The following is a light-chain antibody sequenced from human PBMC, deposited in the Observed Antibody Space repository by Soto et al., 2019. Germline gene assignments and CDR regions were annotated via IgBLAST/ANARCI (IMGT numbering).Light chain of an antibody. J-gene: IGLJ3*02. Sequence: QSVLTQPASVSGSPGQSITISCTGTSSDVGTYNLVSWYQQHPGKAPKLMIYEVDKRPSGVSNRFSGSKSGNRASLTISGLQAEDEADYYCCSYASTITGVFGGGTKLTVL. CDR2: EVD. CDR3: CSYASTITGV. CDR1: SSDVGTYNL. V-gene: IGLV2-23*02.